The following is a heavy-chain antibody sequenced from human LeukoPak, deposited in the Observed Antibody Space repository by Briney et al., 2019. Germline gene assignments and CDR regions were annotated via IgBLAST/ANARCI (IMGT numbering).Heavy chain of an antibody. D-gene: IGHD3-22*01. J-gene: IGHJ4*02. CDR2: VYHGGST. CDR3: ARRSSGYPYYFDY. V-gene: IGHV4-39*01. CDR1: GGSISSSGYY. Sequence: SEALSLTCTVSGGSISSSGYYWGWIRQPPGKGLDWIGSVYHGGSTYYNPSLKSRVTISVDTSKNQFSLKLNSVTAADTAVYYCARRSSGYPYYFDYWGQGTLLTVSS.